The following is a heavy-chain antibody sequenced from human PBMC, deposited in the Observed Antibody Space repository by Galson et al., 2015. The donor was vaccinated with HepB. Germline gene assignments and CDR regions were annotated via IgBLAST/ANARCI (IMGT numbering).Heavy chain of an antibody. Sequence: SLRVSCAASGFTFSTYTMNWVRQAPGKGLEWVSSITSSSTYIYYADSVTGRFTISRDNAKNSLYLQMNSLRAEDTAVYYCALKVAGARQASEYYFDSWGQGTLVTVSS. CDR1: GFTFSTYT. V-gene: IGHV3-21*01. CDR3: ALKVAGARQASEYYFDS. D-gene: IGHD6-19*01. J-gene: IGHJ4*02. CDR2: ITSSSTYI.